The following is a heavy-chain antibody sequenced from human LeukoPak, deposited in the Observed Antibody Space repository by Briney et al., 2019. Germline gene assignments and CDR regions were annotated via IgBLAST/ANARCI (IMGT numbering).Heavy chain of an antibody. D-gene: IGHD6-6*01. CDR1: GGSISSGAYY. Sequence: SETLSLTCTVSGGSISSGAYYWSWVRQHPGEGLEWIGYIYYSGSTYYNPSLKSRVTISVDTSKNQFSLKLSSVTAADTAVYYCARSIAARRGWFDPWGQGTLVTVSS. V-gene: IGHV4-31*03. CDR3: ARSIAARRGWFDP. J-gene: IGHJ5*02. CDR2: IYYSGST.